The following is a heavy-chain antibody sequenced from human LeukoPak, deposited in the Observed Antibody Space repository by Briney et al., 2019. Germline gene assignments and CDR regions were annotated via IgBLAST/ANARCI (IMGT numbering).Heavy chain of an antibody. CDR2: IIPIFGTA. Sequence: SVKVSCTASGGTFSSYAISWVRQAPGQGLEWMGGIIPIFGTANYAQKFQGRVTITADESTSTAYMELSSLRSEDTAVYYCATGAAIRSYYYGMDVWGQGTTVTVSS. CDR1: GGTFSSYA. J-gene: IGHJ6*02. D-gene: IGHD2-21*01. V-gene: IGHV1-69*13. CDR3: ATGAAIRSYYYGMDV.